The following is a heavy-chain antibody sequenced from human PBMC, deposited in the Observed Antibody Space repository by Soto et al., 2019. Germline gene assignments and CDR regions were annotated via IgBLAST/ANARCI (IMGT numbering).Heavy chain of an antibody. V-gene: IGHV4-34*01. CDR2: INHSGST. D-gene: IGHD6-13*01. CDR3: ARGSSSSWYRDFDY. J-gene: IGHJ4*02. Sequence: SETLSLTCAVYGGSLSGYYWSWIRQPPGKGLEWIGEINHSGSTNYNPSLKSRVTISVDTSKNQFSLKLSSVTAADTAVYYCARGSSSSWYRDFDYWGQGTLVTVSS. CDR1: GGSLSGYY.